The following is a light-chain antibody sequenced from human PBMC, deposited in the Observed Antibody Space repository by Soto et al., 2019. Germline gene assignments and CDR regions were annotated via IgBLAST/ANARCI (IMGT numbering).Light chain of an antibody. CDR2: GAS. J-gene: IGKJ1*01. V-gene: IGKV3-15*01. CDR1: QSVGSN. Sequence: EIVMTQSPATLSVSPGERATLSCRASQSVGSNLAWYQQKPGQAPRLLIYGASTRATDIPARFSGSGSGTEFALTINSLQSVDFAVYFCQQFNVWHRTFGQGTKVDIK. CDR3: QQFNVWHRT.